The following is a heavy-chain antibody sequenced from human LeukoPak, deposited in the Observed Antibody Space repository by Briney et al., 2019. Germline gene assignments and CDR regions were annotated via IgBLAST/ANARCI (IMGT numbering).Heavy chain of an antibody. V-gene: IGHV1-18*01. CDR2: ISAYNGNT. CDR1: GYTFTSCG. CDR3: ARGSSSWYSSDAFDI. Sequence: ASVKVSCKASGYTFTSCGICCVRQARGQGLERLVWISAYNGNTNYAQKLQGRVTMTTDTSTSTAYMELRSLRSDDTAVYYCARGSSSWYSSDAFDIWGQGTMVTVSS. D-gene: IGHD6-13*01. J-gene: IGHJ3*02.